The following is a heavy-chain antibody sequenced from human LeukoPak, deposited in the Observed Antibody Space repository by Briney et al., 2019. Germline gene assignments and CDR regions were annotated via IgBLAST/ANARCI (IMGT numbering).Heavy chain of an antibody. J-gene: IGHJ4*02. D-gene: IGHD2-2*01. CDR2: IQSNGRNK. Sequence: GGSLRLSCAASGFIFSSDDMHWVRQAPGKGLEWVAGIQSNGRNKYYVDSVKGRFAISRDNSKSTLYLQVNSLRVEDTALYYCARESEGGTGTSCPDYWGQGTLFTVSS. CDR3: ARESEGGTGTSCPDY. CDR1: GFIFSSDD. V-gene: IGHV3-33*05.